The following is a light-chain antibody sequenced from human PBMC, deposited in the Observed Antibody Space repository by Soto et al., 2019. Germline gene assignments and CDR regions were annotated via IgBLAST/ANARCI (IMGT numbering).Light chain of an antibody. V-gene: IGKV3D-7*01. CDR2: GAC. J-gene: IGKJ5*01. CDR1: RSVSSSS. Sequence: EIVWTKSPATLSLSPGEGQPLSCKAGRSVSSSSLAWYQHKPGQAPRLLIYGACTRATGIPARFSGSGSGTEFTLTISSLQAEDVAVYYCQQHYIHPITFGQVTLLAIK. CDR3: QQHYIHPIT.